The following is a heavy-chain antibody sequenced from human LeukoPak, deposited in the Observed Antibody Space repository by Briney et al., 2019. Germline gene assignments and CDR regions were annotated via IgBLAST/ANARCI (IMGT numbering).Heavy chain of an antibody. D-gene: IGHD6-13*01. CDR2: IIPIFGTA. CDR1: GGTFSSYA. CDR3: ARGGIAAAGSFDY. Sequence: SVKVSCKASGGTFSSYAISWVRQAHGQGLEWMGGIIPIFGTANYAQKFQGRVTITADESTSTAYMELSSLRSEDMAVYYCARGGIAAAGSFDYWGQGTLVTVSS. V-gene: IGHV1-69*13. J-gene: IGHJ4*02.